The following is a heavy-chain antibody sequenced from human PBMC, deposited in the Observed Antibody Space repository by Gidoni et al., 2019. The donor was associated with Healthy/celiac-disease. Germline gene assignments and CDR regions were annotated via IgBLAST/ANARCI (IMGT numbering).Heavy chain of an antibody. Sequence: EVQLVESGGGLVQPGGSLRLSCAASGFTFSSYWMSWVRQAPGKGLEWVANIKQDGSEKYYVDSVKGRFTISRDNAKNSLYLQMNSLRAEDTAVYYCARGRKITMVRGGDWSWFDPWGQGTLVTVSS. J-gene: IGHJ5*02. CDR3: ARGRKITMVRGGDWSWFDP. CDR1: GFTFSSYW. V-gene: IGHV3-7*03. D-gene: IGHD3-10*01. CDR2: IKQDGSEK.